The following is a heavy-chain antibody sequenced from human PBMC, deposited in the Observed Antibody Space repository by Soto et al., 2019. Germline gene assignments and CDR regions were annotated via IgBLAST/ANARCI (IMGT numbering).Heavy chain of an antibody. CDR2: IYPGDPDT. D-gene: IGHD1-1*01. CDR1: GYSFTNYW. V-gene: IGHV5-51*01. Sequence: PGESLKISCKGSGYSFTNYWIGWVRQMPGKGLEWMGIIYPGDPDTRYSPSFQGQVTISADKSISTAYLQWSSLKASDTAMYYCARHTDDTPGLDYYFGMDIWGQGTMVTVSS. J-gene: IGHJ6*02. CDR3: ARHTDDTPGLDYYFGMDI.